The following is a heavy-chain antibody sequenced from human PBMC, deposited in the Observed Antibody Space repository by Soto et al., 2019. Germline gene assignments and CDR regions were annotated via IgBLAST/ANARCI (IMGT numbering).Heavy chain of an antibody. D-gene: IGHD6-13*01. J-gene: IGHJ5*02. CDR2: TYYRSKWYN. CDR1: GDSVSSNSAA. Sequence: PSQTLSLTCAISGDSVSSNSAALNWIRQSPSRGLEWLGRTYYRSKWYNDYAVSVKSRITINPDTSKNQFSLQLNSVTPEDTAVYYCARDWYSSSWYFKSAPWFDPWGQGTLVTVSS. V-gene: IGHV6-1*01. CDR3: ARDWYSSSWYFKSAPWFDP.